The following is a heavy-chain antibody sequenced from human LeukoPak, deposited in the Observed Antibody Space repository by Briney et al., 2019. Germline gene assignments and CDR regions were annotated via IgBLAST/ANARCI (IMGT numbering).Heavy chain of an antibody. CDR2: IYPDDSET. D-gene: IGHD5-18*01. V-gene: IGHV5-51*01. CDR1: GYSFTTYW. Sequence: PGESLKISCKGSGYSFTTYWIGWVRQMPGKGLEWMTIIYPDDSETRYSPSLQGQVTISADKSINTAYLQWSSLKASDSGMYCCARQRGYRMTKDGFDVWGQGTMVTVSS. CDR3: ARQRGYRMTKDGFDV. J-gene: IGHJ3*01.